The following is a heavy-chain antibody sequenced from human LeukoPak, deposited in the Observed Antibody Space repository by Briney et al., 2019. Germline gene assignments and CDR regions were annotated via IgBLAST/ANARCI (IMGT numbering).Heavy chain of an antibody. J-gene: IGHJ4*02. Sequence: ASVKVSCKASGYTFTNYYIHWVRQAPGQGLEWMGIINPSGGSTTSAQKFQGRVTMTRDTSTSTVYMELSSLRSEDTAVYYCARGSYSGSYFGYWGQGTLVTVSS. CDR2: INPSGGST. CDR1: GYTFTNYY. D-gene: IGHD1-26*01. V-gene: IGHV1-46*01. CDR3: ARGSYSGSYFGY.